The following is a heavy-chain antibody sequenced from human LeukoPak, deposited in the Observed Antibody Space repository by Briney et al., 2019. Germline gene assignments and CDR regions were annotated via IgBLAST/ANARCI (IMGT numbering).Heavy chain of an antibody. J-gene: IGHJ4*02. V-gene: IGHV3-30*03. CDR1: GFTFSSYG. CDR3: ASRTAMVTGFDY. D-gene: IGHD5-18*01. Sequence: PGRSLRLSCAASGFTFSSYGMHWVRQAPGKGLEWVAVISYDGSNKYYADSVKGRFTISRDNSENTLYLQMNSLRAEDTAVYYCASRTAMVTGFDYWGQGTLVTVSS. CDR2: ISYDGSNK.